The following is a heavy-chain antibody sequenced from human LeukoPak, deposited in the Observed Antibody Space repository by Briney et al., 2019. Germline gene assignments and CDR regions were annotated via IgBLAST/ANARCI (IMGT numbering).Heavy chain of an antibody. J-gene: IGHJ4*02. CDR1: GFTFSSYA. CDR3: AKGAPSTVAIDY. CDR2: ISYDGSNK. V-gene: IGHV3-30-3*01. Sequence: GGSLRLSCAASGFTFSSYAMHWVRQAPGKGLEWVAVISYDGSNKYYADSVKGRFTISRDNSKNTLYLQMNSLRAEDTAVYYCAKGAPSTVAIDYWGQGTLVTVSS. D-gene: IGHD4-23*01.